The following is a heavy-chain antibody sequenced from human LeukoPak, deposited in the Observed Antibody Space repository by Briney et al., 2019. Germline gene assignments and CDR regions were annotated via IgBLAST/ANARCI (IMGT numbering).Heavy chain of an antibody. Sequence: PSETLSLTCTVSGGSISSDYWSWIRQPPGKGLEWIGYIYYSGSTNYNPSLKSRVTISVDTSKNQFSLKLSSVTAADTAVYYCASLTSSKFDYWGQGTLVTVSS. CDR1: GGSISSDY. J-gene: IGHJ4*02. D-gene: IGHD6-13*01. V-gene: IGHV4-59*01. CDR3: ASLTSSKFDY. CDR2: IYYSGST.